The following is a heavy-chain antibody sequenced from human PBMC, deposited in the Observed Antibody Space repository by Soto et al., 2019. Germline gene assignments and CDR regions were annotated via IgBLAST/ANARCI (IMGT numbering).Heavy chain of an antibody. CDR2: IGPESGAT. J-gene: IGHJ4*02. CDR1: GYTFTGHY. V-gene: IGHV1-2*02. CDR3: GRGRSGQIVVFY. Sequence: QVQLVQSGAEVKKPGASVKVSCKTSGYTFTGHYIHWVRQAPQQGPEWMGEIGPESGATRYAQKFRGRVTMTMDTSITTVYMELKNLSPEDTAVYYCGRGRSGQIVVFYWGQGTPVTVSS. D-gene: IGHD1-26*01.